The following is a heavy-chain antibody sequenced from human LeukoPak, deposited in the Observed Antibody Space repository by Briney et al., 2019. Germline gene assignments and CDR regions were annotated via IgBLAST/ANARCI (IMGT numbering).Heavy chain of an antibody. Sequence: SETLSLTCAVSGGSISSYYWSWIRQPAGKGLEWIGRIYTSGSTNYNPSLKSRVTMSVDTSKNQFSLKLSSVTAADTAVYYCASSAVAGTFDYWGQGTLVTVSS. V-gene: IGHV4-4*07. CDR1: GGSISSYY. J-gene: IGHJ4*02. D-gene: IGHD6-19*01. CDR3: ASSAVAGTFDY. CDR2: IYTSGST.